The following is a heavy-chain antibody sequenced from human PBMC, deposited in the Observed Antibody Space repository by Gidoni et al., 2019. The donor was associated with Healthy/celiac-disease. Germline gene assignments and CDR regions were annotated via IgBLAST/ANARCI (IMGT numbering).Heavy chain of an antibody. CDR2: NSSDRGST. Sequence: QLVESGGGLVQPGGFLRLSCSASGLTFSSYAMRLVRQAARKGLEYVSANSSDRGSTYYADYVRGRLTISRDNSKNTLYLQMSSLRDEDTDVYDCVNLGYSYGYVFDYWGQGTLVTVSS. CDR3: VNLGYSYGYVFDY. D-gene: IGHD5-18*01. V-gene: IGHV3-64D*06. CDR1: GLTFSSYA. J-gene: IGHJ4*02.